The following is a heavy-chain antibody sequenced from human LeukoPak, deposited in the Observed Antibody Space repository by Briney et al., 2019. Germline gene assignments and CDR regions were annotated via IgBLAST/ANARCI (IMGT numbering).Heavy chain of an antibody. Sequence: SETLSLTCTVSGASVSRNWWSWVRQPPGKGLEWIGEIHHSGGTYYNPSLKSRVTISVDRSKNQFSLKLSSVTAADTAVYYCARALYCSSTSCYIGDWFDPWGQGTLVTVSS. J-gene: IGHJ5*02. D-gene: IGHD2-2*02. CDR3: ARALYCSSTSCYIGDWFDP. CDR1: GASVSRNW. CDR2: IHHSGGT. V-gene: IGHV4-4*02.